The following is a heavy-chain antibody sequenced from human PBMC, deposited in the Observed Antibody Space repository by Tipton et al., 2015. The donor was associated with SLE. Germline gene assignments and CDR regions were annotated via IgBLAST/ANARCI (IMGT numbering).Heavy chain of an antibody. CDR3: ARLPLYGDYDY. D-gene: IGHD4-17*01. J-gene: IGHJ4*02. V-gene: IGHV4-38-2*01. CDR1: GYSITYDHN. Sequence: TLSLTCAVSGYSITYDHNWGWIRQPPGKGLEWVGSIHHSGKTYYNPSLKSRVTMSVDTSKNQFSLELRSVTAADTAVYYCARLPLYGDYDYWGQGTLVIVSS. CDR2: IHHSGKT.